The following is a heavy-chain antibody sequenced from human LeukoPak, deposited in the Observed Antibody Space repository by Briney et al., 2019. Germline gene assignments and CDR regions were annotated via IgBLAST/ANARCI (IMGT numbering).Heavy chain of an antibody. CDR2: IKQDGSEQ. V-gene: IGHV3-7*01. J-gene: IGHJ6*03. CDR1: GFTFSSYW. D-gene: IGHD3-16*02. CDR3: AKDRIPTYDYVWGSYRSSYMDV. Sequence: GGSLRLSCAVSGFTFSSYWMSWVRQAPGKGLEWVANIKQDGSEQYYVDSVKGRFTISRDNSKNTLYLQMNSLRAEDTVVYYCAKDRIPTYDYVWGSYRSSYMDVWGKGTTVTVSS.